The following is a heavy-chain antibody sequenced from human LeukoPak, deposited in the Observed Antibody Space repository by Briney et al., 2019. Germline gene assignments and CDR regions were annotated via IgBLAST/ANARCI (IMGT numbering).Heavy chain of an antibody. Sequence: PGGSLRLSCAASGFTFSSYSMNWVRQAPGKGLEWVSYIGSGSSPIYYADSVKGRFTISRDNAKNSLYLQMSSLRDDDTAVYYCATAAGKTTVTYFDYWGQGTLVTVSS. V-gene: IGHV3-48*02. CDR1: GFTFSSYS. J-gene: IGHJ4*02. D-gene: IGHD4-17*01. CDR2: IGSGSSPI. CDR3: ATAAGKTTVTYFDY.